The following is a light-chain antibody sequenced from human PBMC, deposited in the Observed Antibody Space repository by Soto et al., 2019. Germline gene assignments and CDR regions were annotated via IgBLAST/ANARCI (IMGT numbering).Light chain of an antibody. CDR1: QSISSY. Sequence: DIQMTQSPSSLSASVGDRVTITCQASQSISSYLNWYQQKPGKAPKLLIYAASSLQSGVPSRFSGSGSGTDFTLTISSLQPEDFATYCCQQSDSTPYTFGQGTKLEIK. CDR2: AAS. J-gene: IGKJ2*01. CDR3: QQSDSTPYT. V-gene: IGKV1-39*01.